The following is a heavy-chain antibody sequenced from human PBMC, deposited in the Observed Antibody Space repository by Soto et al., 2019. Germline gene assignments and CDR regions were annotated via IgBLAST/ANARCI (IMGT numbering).Heavy chain of an antibody. CDR2: INHSGST. Sequence: SETLSLTCAVYGGSFSGYYWSWIRQPPGKGLEWIGEINHSGSTNYNPSLKSRVTISVDTSKNQFSLKLSSVTAADTAVYYCARWGMVRGVIRWLDTCGQGTLVTVSS. V-gene: IGHV4-34*01. CDR3: ARWGMVRGVIRWLDT. CDR1: GGSFSGYY. J-gene: IGHJ5*02. D-gene: IGHD3-10*01.